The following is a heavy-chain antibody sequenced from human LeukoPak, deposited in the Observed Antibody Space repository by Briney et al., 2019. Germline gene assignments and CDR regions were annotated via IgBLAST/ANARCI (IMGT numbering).Heavy chain of an antibody. Sequence: PSETLSLTCTVSGGSISSSSYYWGWIRQPPGKGLEWIGEIYHSGSTNYNPSLKSRVTISVDKSKNQFSLKLSSVTAADTAVYYCARCGAWVYYYYMDVWGKGTTVTVSS. CDR1: GGSISSSSYY. D-gene: IGHD1-26*01. V-gene: IGHV4-39*07. CDR3: ARCGAWVYYYYMDV. CDR2: IYHSGST. J-gene: IGHJ6*03.